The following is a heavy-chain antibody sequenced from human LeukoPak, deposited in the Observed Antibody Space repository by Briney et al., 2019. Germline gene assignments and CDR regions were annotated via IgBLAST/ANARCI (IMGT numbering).Heavy chain of an antibody. V-gene: IGHV6-1*01. J-gene: IGHJ4*02. Sequence: SQTLSLTCAIFGDSVSDKSAGWNWIRQSPSRGLEWLRRTYYRSKWYNDYAESVKSRISINLDTSKSQLSLQLSSVTPEDTAVYYCARRYCGDSRCPSFDSWGQGTLVIVSS. CDR1: GDSVSDKSAG. CDR2: TYYRSKWYN. D-gene: IGHD2-15*01. CDR3: ARRYCGDSRCPSFDS.